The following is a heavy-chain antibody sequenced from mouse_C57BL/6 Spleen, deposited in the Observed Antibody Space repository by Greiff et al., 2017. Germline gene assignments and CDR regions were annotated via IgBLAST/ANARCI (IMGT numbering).Heavy chain of an antibody. V-gene: IGHV6-3*01. CDR2: IRLKSDNYAT. CDR1: GFTFSNYW. Sequence: DVKLVESGGGLVQPGGSMKLSCVASGFTFSNYWMNWVRQSPEKGLEWVAQIRLKSDNYATHYAESVKGRFTISRDDSKSSVYLQMNNLRAEDTGIYYCTEVGNGYFDYWGQGTTLTVSS. D-gene: IGHD1-1*02. CDR3: TEVGNGYFDY. J-gene: IGHJ2*01.